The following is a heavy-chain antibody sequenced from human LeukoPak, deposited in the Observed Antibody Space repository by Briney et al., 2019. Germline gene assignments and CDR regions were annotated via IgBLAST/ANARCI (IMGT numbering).Heavy chain of an antibody. Sequence: SETLSLTCAVYGGSFSGYYWSWIRQPPGKGLEWIGEINHSGSTNYNPSLKSRVTISVDTFKNQFSLKLSSVTAADTAVYYCARRHPYDSSGYYYLRPSYFDYWGQGTLVTVSS. CDR2: INHSGST. J-gene: IGHJ4*02. CDR1: GGSFSGYY. D-gene: IGHD3-22*01. V-gene: IGHV4-34*01. CDR3: ARRHPYDSSGYYYLRPSYFDY.